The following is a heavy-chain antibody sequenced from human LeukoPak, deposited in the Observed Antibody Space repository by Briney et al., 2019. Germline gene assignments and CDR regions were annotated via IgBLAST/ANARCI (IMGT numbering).Heavy chain of an antibody. CDR2: IYTSGST. V-gene: IGHV4-61*02. CDR3: ARVTTGGYYDC. CDR1: GGSISSGSYY. D-gene: IGHD3-22*01. J-gene: IGHJ4*02. Sequence: SQTLSLTCTVSGGSISSGSYYWSWIRQPAGKGLEWIGRIYTSGSTNYNPSLKSRVTISVDTSKNQFSLKLSSVTAADTAVYYCARVTTGGYYDCWGQGTLVTVSS.